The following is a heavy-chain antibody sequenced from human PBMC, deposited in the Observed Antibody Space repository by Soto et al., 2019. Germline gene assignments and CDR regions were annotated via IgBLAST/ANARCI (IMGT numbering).Heavy chain of an antibody. V-gene: IGHV4-59*01. D-gene: IGHD3-10*01. CDR1: GCSISSYY. J-gene: IGHJ5*02. CDR2: IYYSGST. CDR3: ARDLGLWFGSNWFDP. Sequence: SETLSLTCTVSGCSISSYYWSWIRQPPGKGLEWIGYIYYSGSTNYNPSLKSRVTISVDTSKNQFSLKLSSVTAADTAVYYCARDLGLWFGSNWFDPWGQGTLVTVSS.